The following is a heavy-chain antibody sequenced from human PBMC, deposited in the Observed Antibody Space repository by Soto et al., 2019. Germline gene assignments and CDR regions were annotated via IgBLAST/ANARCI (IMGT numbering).Heavy chain of an antibody. CDR2: ISGSGGST. J-gene: IGHJ4*02. D-gene: IGHD3-22*01. CDR1: GFTFSSYA. CDR3: AKPSLTYYYDSSGYRSFDY. V-gene: IGHV3-23*01. Sequence: GGSLRLSCAASGFTFSSYAMSWVRQAPGKGLEWVSAISGSGGSTYYADSVKGRFTISRDNSKNTLYLQMNSLRAEDTAVYYSAKPSLTYYYDSSGYRSFDYWGQGTLVTVSS.